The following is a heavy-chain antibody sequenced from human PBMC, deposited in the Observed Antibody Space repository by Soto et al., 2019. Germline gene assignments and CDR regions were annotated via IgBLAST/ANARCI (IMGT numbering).Heavy chain of an antibody. J-gene: IGHJ6*02. CDR3: ARFVEYSSSSPYYYYYGMDV. D-gene: IGHD6-6*01. Sequence: ASVKVSCKASGYTFTSYAMHWVRQAPGQRLEWMGWINAGNGNTKYSQKFQGRVTITRDTSASTAYMELSSLRSEDAAVYYCARFVEYSSSSPYYYYYGMDVWGQGTTVTVSS. CDR2: INAGNGNT. V-gene: IGHV1-3*01. CDR1: GYTFTSYA.